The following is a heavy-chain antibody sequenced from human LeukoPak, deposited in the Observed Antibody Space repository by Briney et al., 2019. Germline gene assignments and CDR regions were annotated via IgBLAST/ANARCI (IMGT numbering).Heavy chain of an antibody. V-gene: IGHV1-46*01. Sequence: ASVKVSCKASGYTFTSYYMRWVRQAPGQGLEWMGIINPSGGSTSYAQKFQGRVTMTRDTSTSTVYMELSSLRSEDTAVYYCARGQPKSEYYDYVWGSYRENWFDPWGQGTLVTVSS. CDR3: ARGQPKSEYYDYVWGSYRENWFDP. D-gene: IGHD3-16*02. J-gene: IGHJ5*02. CDR1: GYTFTSYY. CDR2: INPSGGST.